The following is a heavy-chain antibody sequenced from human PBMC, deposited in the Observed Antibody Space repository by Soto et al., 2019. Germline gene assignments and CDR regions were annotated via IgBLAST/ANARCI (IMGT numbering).Heavy chain of an antibody. CDR1: GGSISSYY. D-gene: IGHD6-13*01. CDR2: IYYSGST. Sequence: QVQLQESGPGLVKPSETLSLTCTVSGGSISSYYWSWIRQPPGKGLELIGYIYYSGSTNYNPSLKSRVTTSVDTSKNQCSLKRSSATAAATALYYCARRHSSAFDIWGQGTMVTVSS. CDR3: ARRHSSAFDI. J-gene: IGHJ3*02. V-gene: IGHV4-59*08.